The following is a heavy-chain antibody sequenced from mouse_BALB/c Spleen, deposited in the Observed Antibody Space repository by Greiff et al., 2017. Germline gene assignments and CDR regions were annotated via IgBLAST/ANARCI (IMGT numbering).Heavy chain of an antibody. CDR3: ARDGGNYCFAY. V-gene: IGHV2-9*02. CDR2: IWAGGST. J-gene: IGHJ3*01. CDR1: GFSLTSYG. Sequence: VKLVESGPGLVAPSQSLSITCTVSGFSLTSYGVHWVRQPPGKGLEWLGVIWAGGSTNYNSALMSRLSISKDNSKSQVFLKMNSLQTYDTAMYYCARDGGNYCFAYWGQGTLVTVSA. D-gene: IGHD1-1*02.